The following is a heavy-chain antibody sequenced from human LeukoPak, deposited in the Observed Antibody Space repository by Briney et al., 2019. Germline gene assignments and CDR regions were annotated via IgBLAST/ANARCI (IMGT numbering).Heavy chain of an antibody. CDR1: GYTFTSYD. CDR2: MNPNSGNT. CDR3: ARGVRLVRGVSRYYYYMDV. D-gene: IGHD3-10*01. Sequence: ASVKVTCKASGYTFTSYDIDWVRQATGQGLEWMGWMNPNSGNTGYAQKFQGRVTMTRNTSISTAYMELSSLRSEDTALYYCARGVRLVRGVSRYYYYMDVWGKGTTVTVSS. V-gene: IGHV1-8*01. J-gene: IGHJ6*03.